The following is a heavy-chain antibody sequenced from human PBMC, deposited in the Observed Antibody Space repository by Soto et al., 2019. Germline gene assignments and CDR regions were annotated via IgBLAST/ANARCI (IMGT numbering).Heavy chain of an antibody. J-gene: IGHJ6*02. CDR1: GGSISSSSYY. CDR3: ARASSTVYYYYGMDV. D-gene: IGHD4-17*01. CDR2: IYYSGST. V-gene: IGHV4-39*01. Sequence: PSETLSLTCTVSGGSISSSSYYWGWIRQPPGKGLEWIGSIYYSGSTYYNPSLKSRVTISVDTSKNQFSLKLSSVTAADTAVYCCARASSTVYYYYGMDVWGQGTTVTVSS.